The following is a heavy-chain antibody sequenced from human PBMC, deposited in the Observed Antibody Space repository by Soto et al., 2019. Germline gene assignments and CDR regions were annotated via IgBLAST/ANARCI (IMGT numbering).Heavy chain of an antibody. CDR1: GGSFNDYY. D-gene: IGHD3-3*01. CDR3: AGGRDTFFGVVSYFYYGMDA. Sequence: QVQLQQWGAGLLKPSETLSLTCAVYGGSFNDYYWSWIRQPPGKGLEWSGEINHSGSTNYNPSLKSRVTMSVDTSKNQFSLRLSSVAAADTAVYYCAGGRDTFFGVVSYFYYGMDAWGHGTTVRVSS. CDR2: INHSGST. V-gene: IGHV4-34*01. J-gene: IGHJ6*02.